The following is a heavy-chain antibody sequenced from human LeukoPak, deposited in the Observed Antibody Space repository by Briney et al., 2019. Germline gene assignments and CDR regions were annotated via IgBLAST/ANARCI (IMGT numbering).Heavy chain of an antibody. V-gene: IGHV3-30*04. CDR2: ISYDGSKK. CDR1: AFTLSTYA. CDR3: TRASPGSPPFDY. J-gene: IGHJ4*02. D-gene: IGHD3-10*01. Sequence: LRLSCAASAFTLSTYAMHWVRQAPGKGLEWVALISYDGSKKYYADSVKGRFTISRDNSKNTLYLQMNSLRAEDTAVYYCTRASPGSPPFDYWGQGTLVTVSS.